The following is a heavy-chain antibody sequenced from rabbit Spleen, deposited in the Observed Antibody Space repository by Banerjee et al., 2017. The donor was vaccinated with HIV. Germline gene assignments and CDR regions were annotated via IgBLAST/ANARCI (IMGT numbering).Heavy chain of an antibody. Sequence: QSLEESGGDLVKPGASLTLTCTASGVSFSGSSYMCWVRQAPGKGLEWIGCIGFGSTGNTYYASWAKGRFTISKTSSTTVTLQMTSLTAGDTATYFCARDSSTSFSTYGMDLWGQGTLVTVS. J-gene: IGHJ6*01. D-gene: IGHD1-1*01. V-gene: IGHV1S40*01. CDR3: ARDSSTSFSTYGMDL. CDR1: GVSFSGSSY. CDR2: IGFGSTGNT.